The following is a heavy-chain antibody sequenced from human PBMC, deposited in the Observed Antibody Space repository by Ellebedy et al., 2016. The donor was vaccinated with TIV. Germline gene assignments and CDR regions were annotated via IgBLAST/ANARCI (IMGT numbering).Heavy chain of an antibody. CDR3: ARRGSYGDYAVQINSWFDS. Sequence: GESLKISCAASGFSFRSYWMSWVRQAPGKGLEWVANIYQDGSDQYYVDSVKGRFTISRDNVNNALFLQMNSLGAEDTAVYYCARRGSYGDYAVQINSWFDSWGRGTLVSVSS. CDR2: IYQDGSDQ. CDR1: GFSFRSYW. V-gene: IGHV3-7*01. J-gene: IGHJ5*01. D-gene: IGHD4-17*01.